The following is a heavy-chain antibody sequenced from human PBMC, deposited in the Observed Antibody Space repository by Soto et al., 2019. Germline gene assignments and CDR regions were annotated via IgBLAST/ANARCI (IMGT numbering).Heavy chain of an antibody. CDR1: GGSISTSRSY. V-gene: IGHV4-39*01. J-gene: IGHJ5*02. CDR2: IFYSGST. CDR3: ARQPTTGDTDLWFDP. Sequence: SETLSVTCNVSGGSISTSRSYRAWIRQPPGKGLEWLANIFYSGSTYYNPSLASRVTISVDTSKNEFSLKLRSVTAADTAVYYCARQPTTGDTDLWFDPWGQGTLVTVSS. D-gene: IGHD2-21*01.